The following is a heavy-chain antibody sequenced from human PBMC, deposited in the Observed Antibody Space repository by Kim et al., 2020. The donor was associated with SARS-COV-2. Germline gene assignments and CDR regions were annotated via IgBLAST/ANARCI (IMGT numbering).Heavy chain of an antibody. CDR1: GFTFSSYS. D-gene: IGHD3-22*01. V-gene: IGHV3-21*01. CDR2: ISSSSSYI. Sequence: GGSLRLSCAASGFTFSSYSMNWVRQAPGKGLEWVSSISSSSSYIYYADSVKGRFTISRDNAKNSLYLQMNSLRAEDTAVYYCAKAVYDSSADFDYWGQGTLVTVSS. J-gene: IGHJ4*02. CDR3: AKAVYDSSADFDY.